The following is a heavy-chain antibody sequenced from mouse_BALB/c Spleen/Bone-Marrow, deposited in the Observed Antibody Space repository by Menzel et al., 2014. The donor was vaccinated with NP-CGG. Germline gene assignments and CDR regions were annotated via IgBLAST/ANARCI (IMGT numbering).Heavy chain of an antibody. D-gene: IGHD2-14*01. CDR3: ARGGVRGGYWYFDV. CDR1: GYTFSSYW. CDR2: ILPGSGST. J-gene: IGHJ1*01. Sequence: QVQLKQSGAELMKPGASVKISCKATGYTFSSYWIEWVKQRPGHGPEWIGEILPGSGSTNYNEKFKGKATFTADTSPNTAYMKRSSRKSGDSAVLYWARGGVRGGYWYFDVWGAGTTVTVSS. V-gene: IGHV1-9*01.